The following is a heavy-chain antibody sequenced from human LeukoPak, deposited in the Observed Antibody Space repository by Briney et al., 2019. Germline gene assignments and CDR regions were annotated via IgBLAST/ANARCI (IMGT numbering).Heavy chain of an antibody. CDR1: GFTFSSYA. V-gene: IGHV3-23*01. J-gene: IGHJ4*02. Sequence: GGSLSLSCAASGFTFSSYAMSWVRQAPGKGLKWVSAIIGSGGSTYYAASVKGRFTISRDNSKNTLYLQMNSLRAEDTAVYYCAKGTLRFLEWLPSPLDYWGQGTLVTVSS. CDR2: IIGSGGST. CDR3: AKGTLRFLEWLPSPLDY. D-gene: IGHD3-3*01.